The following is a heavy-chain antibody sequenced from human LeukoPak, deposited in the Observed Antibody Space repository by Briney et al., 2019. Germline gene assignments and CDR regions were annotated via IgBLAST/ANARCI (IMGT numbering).Heavy chain of an antibody. J-gene: IGHJ4*02. D-gene: IGHD6-19*01. CDR1: GFTFSSYA. Sequence: SGGSLRLSCAACGFTFSSYAMSWVRQAPGKGLEWVSAISGRGGSTYYADSVKGRFTISRDNSKNTLYLQMNSLRAEGTAVYYCAKDEGRGWYYFDYWGQGTLVTVSS. V-gene: IGHV3-23*01. CDR2: ISGRGGST. CDR3: AKDEGRGWYYFDY.